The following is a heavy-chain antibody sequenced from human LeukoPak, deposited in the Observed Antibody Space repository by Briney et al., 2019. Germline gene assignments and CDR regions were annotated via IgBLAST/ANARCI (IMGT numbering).Heavy chain of an antibody. D-gene: IGHD5-24*01. Sequence: TGGSLRLSCVASGFTYRRYSMNWVRQAPGKGLEWVSTISSGSDYIYHADSVRGRFTISRDNARNSLYLQMNSLRAEDTAVYYCARGRRWLQTRALFDYWGQGTLVTVSS. J-gene: IGHJ4*02. CDR1: GFTYRRYS. CDR2: ISSGSDYI. V-gene: IGHV3-21*04. CDR3: ARGRRWLQTRALFDY.